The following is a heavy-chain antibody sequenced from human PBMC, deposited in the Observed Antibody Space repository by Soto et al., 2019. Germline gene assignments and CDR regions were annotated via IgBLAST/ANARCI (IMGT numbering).Heavy chain of an antibody. CDR2: ILPFFGTA. V-gene: IGHV1-69*15. CDR3: ARGHEYGGKSDAFDI. J-gene: IGHJ3*02. CDR1: GGSFSSSA. Sequence: QFQLVQSGAEVKKPGSSVKVYCKASGGSFSSSAINWLRQAPGQGPEWMGNILPFFGTADYAQKFQGRVTITAVESTSTAYMELRSLRSEDTAVYYCARGHEYGGKSDAFDIWGQGTVVSVSS. D-gene: IGHD4-17*01.